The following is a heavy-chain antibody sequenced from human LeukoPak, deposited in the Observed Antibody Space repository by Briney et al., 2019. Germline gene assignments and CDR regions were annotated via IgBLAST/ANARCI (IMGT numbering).Heavy chain of an antibody. V-gene: IGHV3-11*01. CDR1: GFTFSDYY. D-gene: IGHD1-20*01. Sequence: GSLRLSCAASGFTFSDYYMSWIRQAPGKGLEWVSYISSSGSTIYYADSVKGRFTISRDNAKNSLYLQMNSLRAEDMAVYYCARRRYNWNAIDYWGQGTLVTVSS. CDR2: ISSSGSTI. J-gene: IGHJ4*02. CDR3: ARRRYNWNAIDY.